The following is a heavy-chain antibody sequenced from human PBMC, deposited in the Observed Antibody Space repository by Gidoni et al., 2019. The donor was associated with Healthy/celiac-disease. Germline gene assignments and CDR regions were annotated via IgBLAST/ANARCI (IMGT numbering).Heavy chain of an antibody. CDR1: GFTFSSYS. D-gene: IGHD3-16*01. CDR3: ARDGGKAYFDY. J-gene: IGHJ4*02. CDR2: ISSSSSYI. V-gene: IGHV3-21*01. Sequence: EVQLLESGGGLVKPGGSVRLSCAASGFTFSSYSMIWVRQAPGKGLEWVSSISSSSSYIYYADSVKGRFTISRDNAKNSLYLQMNSLRAEDTAVYYCARDGGKAYFDYWGQGTLVTVSS.